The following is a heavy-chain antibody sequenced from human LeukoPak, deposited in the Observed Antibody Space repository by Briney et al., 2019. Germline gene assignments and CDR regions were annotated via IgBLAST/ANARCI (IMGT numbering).Heavy chain of an antibody. CDR2: ISSSSSYI. CDR3: AKGHDSSGYYFGGAFDI. D-gene: IGHD3-22*01. CDR1: GFTFSSYS. V-gene: IGHV3-21*04. Sequence: GGSLRLSCAASGFTFSSYSMNWVRQAPGKGLEWVSSISSSSSYIYYADSVKGRFTISRDNAKNSLYLQMNSLRAEDTAVYYCAKGHDSSGYYFGGAFDIWGQGTMVTVSS. J-gene: IGHJ3*02.